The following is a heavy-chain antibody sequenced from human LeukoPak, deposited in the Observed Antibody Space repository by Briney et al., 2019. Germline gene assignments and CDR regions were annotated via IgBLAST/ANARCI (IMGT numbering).Heavy chain of an antibody. CDR3: ARDALWFGEAHFDY. V-gene: IGHV1-18*01. Sequence: GASVKVSCKASGYTFTSYGISWVRQAPGQGPEWMGWISAYNGNTNYAQKLQGRVTMTTDTSTSTAYMELRSLRSDDTAVYYCARDALWFGEAHFDYWGQGTLVTVSS. J-gene: IGHJ4*02. CDR1: GYTFTSYG. CDR2: ISAYNGNT. D-gene: IGHD3-10*01.